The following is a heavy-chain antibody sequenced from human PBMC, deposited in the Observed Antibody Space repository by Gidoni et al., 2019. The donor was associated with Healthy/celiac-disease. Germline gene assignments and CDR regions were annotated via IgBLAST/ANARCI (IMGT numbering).Heavy chain of an antibody. CDR3: AKDMNEYSGSLNY. CDR2: ISWNSGSI. J-gene: IGHJ4*02. Sequence: EVQLVESGGGLVQPGRSLRLSCAASGFTFDDYAMHWVRQAPGKGLEWVSGISWNSGSIGYADSVKGRFTISRDNAKNSLYLQMNSLRAEDTALYYCAKDMNEYSGSLNYWGQGTLVTVSS. D-gene: IGHD1-26*01. V-gene: IGHV3-9*01. CDR1: GFTFDDYA.